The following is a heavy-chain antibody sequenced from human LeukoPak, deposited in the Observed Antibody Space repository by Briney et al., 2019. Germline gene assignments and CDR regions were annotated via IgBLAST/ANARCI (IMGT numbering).Heavy chain of an antibody. V-gene: IGHV3-20*04. Sequence: GALILSCAASGFIFEYYGISWVRQPPGKGLEWGSVINWNGETTGYVDSVKGRFTISRDNAKNSLYLQMNSLRAEDTALYYCATHSYDYGSGSYPLYLDYWGEGTLVTVPS. CDR3: ATHSYDYGSGSYPLYLDY. CDR1: GFIFEYYG. CDR2: INWNGETT. J-gene: IGHJ4*02. D-gene: IGHD3-10*01.